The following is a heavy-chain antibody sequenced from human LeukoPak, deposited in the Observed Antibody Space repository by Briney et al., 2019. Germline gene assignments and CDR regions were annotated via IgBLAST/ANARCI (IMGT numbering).Heavy chain of an antibody. V-gene: IGHV3-23*01. Sequence: GSLRLSCAASGFTFSSYAMSWVRQAPGKGLERVSAISGSGGSTYYADSVKGRFTISRDNSKNTLYLQMNSLRAEDTAVYYCAKIPSLTDNYVYFQHWGQGTLVTVSS. J-gene: IGHJ1*01. D-gene: IGHD4-11*01. CDR1: GFTFSSYA. CDR3: AKIPSLTDNYVYFQH. CDR2: ISGSGGST.